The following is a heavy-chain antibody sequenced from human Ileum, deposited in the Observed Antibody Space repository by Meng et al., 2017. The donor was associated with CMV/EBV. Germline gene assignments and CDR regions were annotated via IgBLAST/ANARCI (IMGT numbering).Heavy chain of an antibody. V-gene: IGHV1-3*04. D-gene: IGHD3-22*01. Sequence: SCKASGYTCISYAIHWVRQAPGQSLEWVGWINTGNGNTKYSQKFQGRVTSSRDTSANTAYMELSSLRSEDTAVYYCAIDTNTYYYKYWGQGTLVTVSS. CDR2: INTGNGNT. CDR3: AIDTNTYYYKY. CDR1: GYTCISYA. J-gene: IGHJ4*02.